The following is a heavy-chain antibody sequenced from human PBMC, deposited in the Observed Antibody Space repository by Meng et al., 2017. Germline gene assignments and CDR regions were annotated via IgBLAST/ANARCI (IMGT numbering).Heavy chain of an antibody. D-gene: IGHD2-15*01. CDR1: GGSISSSSYY. J-gene: IGHJ5*02. CDR3: ARGRVVNWFDP. Sequence: QLQLAELGPGLVKPSGTLSLTCTFSGGSISSSSYYWGWIRQPPGKGLEWIGSIYYSGSTYYNPSLKSRVTISVDTSKNQFSLKLSSVTAADTAVYYCARGRVVNWFDPWGQGTLVTVSS. V-gene: IGHV4-39*07. CDR2: IYYSGST.